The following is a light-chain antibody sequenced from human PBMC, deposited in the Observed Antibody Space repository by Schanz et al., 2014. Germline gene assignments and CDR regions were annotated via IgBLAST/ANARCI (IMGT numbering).Light chain of an antibody. CDR1: SSNIGAGYD. CDR3: AAWDDSLNGWV. J-gene: IGLJ3*02. CDR2: GNN. Sequence: QSVLTQPPSVSGAPGQRVTISCTGSSSNIGAGYDVHWYQQLPGTAPKLLIYGNNNRPSGVPDRFSASKSGTSASLAITGLQAEDEGDYYCAAWDDSLNGWVFGGGTKLTVL. V-gene: IGLV1-40*01.